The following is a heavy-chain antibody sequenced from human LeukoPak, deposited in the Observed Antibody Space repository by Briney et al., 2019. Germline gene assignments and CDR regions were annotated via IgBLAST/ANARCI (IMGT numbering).Heavy chain of an antibody. Sequence: GGSLRLSCAASGFTVSSNYMSWVRQAPEKGPEWVSVIHIRGSTFYADSVRGRFTISRDNSKNSLYLQMNNLRAEDTAVYYCARAPGLRNAFDIWGQGTMVTVSS. CDR1: GFTVSSNY. CDR3: ARAPGLRNAFDI. CDR2: IHIRGST. D-gene: IGHD5/OR15-5a*01. V-gene: IGHV3-66*01. J-gene: IGHJ3*02.